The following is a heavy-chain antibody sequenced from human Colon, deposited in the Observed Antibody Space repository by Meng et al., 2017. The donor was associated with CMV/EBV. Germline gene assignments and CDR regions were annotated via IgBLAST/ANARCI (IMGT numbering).Heavy chain of an antibody. Sequence: VRLGKSGAEGKKPGASVKVSCKASGYTFTGFFMFWGRRAPGQGLEWLGVLNPITGGTNYAQKFQGRVTMTRDPSMNTAYMELSRLRSDDTAVYYCASLSGGDFDYWGQGTLVTVSS. D-gene: IGHD1-26*01. V-gene: IGHV1-2*02. J-gene: IGHJ4*02. CDR2: LNPITGGT. CDR3: ASLSGGDFDY. CDR1: GYTFTGFF.